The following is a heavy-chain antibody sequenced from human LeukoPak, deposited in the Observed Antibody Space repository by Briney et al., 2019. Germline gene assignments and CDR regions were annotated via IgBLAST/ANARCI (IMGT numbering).Heavy chain of an antibody. D-gene: IGHD4-11*01. J-gene: IGHJ4*02. V-gene: IGHV3-74*01. Sequence: GGSLRLSCAASGLGFTTYWMHWVRQAPGEGLVWVSRINGDGSSTNYADSVKGRFTISRDNAKNTLYLQMNSLRAEDTAMYYCARGGSNYGDFYYWGQGTLVTVSS. CDR2: INGDGSST. CDR1: GLGFTTYW. CDR3: ARGGSNYGDFYY.